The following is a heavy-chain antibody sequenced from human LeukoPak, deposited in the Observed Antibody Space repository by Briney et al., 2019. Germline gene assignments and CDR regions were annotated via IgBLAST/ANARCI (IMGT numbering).Heavy chain of an antibody. CDR3: VRSRAASLGYFDF. CDR2: SSWIEGHT. Sequence: GGSLRLSCAVSGFSFDDYALHWVRQVPGKGLEWVAFSSWIEGHTDYLDSVKGRFTISRDNSKNSLSLQMNSLRAEDSALYYCVRSRAASLGYFDFWGQGTLVTVSS. CDR1: GFSFDDYA. D-gene: IGHD1-26*01. J-gene: IGHJ4*02. V-gene: IGHV3-43D*03.